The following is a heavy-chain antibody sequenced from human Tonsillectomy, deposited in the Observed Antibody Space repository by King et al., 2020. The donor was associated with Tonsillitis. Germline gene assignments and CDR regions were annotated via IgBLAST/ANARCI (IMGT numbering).Heavy chain of an antibody. CDR3: ARPRYCSGGICLPDY. CDR2: IDPSDSYT. J-gene: IGHJ4*02. Sequence: DVQLVQSGAEVKKPGESLRISCKGSGYRFTSYWISWVRQMPGKGLEWMGRIDPSDSYTNYSPSFQGHVTISADKSISTAYLHWSSLKASDTAMYYCARPRYCSGGICLPDYWGQGTLVTVSS. V-gene: IGHV5-10-1*01. CDR1: GYRFTSYW. D-gene: IGHD2-15*01.